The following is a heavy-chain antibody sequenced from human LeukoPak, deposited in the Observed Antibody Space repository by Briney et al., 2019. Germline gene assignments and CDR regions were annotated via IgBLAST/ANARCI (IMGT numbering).Heavy chain of an antibody. V-gene: IGHV3-30-3*01. CDR2: ISYDGSNK. Sequence: PGGSLRLSCAASGFTFSSYAMHWVRQAQGQGLELVAVISYDGSNKYYADSVKGRFTISRDNSKNTLYLQMNSLRAEDTAVYYCAREPNFDWLSRFDYWGQGTLVTVSS. D-gene: IGHD3-9*01. J-gene: IGHJ4*02. CDR3: AREPNFDWLSRFDY. CDR1: GFTFSSYA.